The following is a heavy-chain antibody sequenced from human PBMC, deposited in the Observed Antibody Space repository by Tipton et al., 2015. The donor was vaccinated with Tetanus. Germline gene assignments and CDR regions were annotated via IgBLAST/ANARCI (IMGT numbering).Heavy chain of an antibody. CDR1: GFPFHSYH. Sequence: GSLRLSCATSGFPFHSYHMAWVRQAPGKGLEWISYIGDAETVMQYADSVKGRFTVSRDNAENSLFLQMTSLRDEDTAVYFCARVIRRSMIGYGVFDSWGQGTLVAVSS. V-gene: IGHV3-48*02. CDR2: IGDAETVM. J-gene: IGHJ4*02. D-gene: IGHD4-17*01. CDR3: ARVIRRSMIGYGVFDS.